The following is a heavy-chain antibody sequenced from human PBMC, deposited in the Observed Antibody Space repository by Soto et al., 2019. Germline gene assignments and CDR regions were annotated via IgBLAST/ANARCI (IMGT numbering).Heavy chain of an antibody. CDR1: GGTFSSYA. V-gene: IGHV1-69*13. CDR3: ARVTYYDFWSGTSFSYGMDV. Sequence: SVKVSCKASGGTFSSYAISWVRQAPGQGLEWMGGIIPIFGTANYAQKFQGRVTITADESTSTAYMELSSLRSEDTAVYYCARVTYYDFWSGTSFSYGMDVWGQGTTVTVSS. D-gene: IGHD3-3*01. J-gene: IGHJ6*02. CDR2: IIPIFGTA.